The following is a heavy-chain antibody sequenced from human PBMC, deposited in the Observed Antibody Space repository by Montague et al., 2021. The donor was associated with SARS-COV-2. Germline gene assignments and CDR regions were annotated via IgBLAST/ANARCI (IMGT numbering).Heavy chain of an antibody. V-gene: IGHV4-61*02. J-gene: IGHJ5*02. D-gene: IGHD6-25*01. CDR3: ARDGDSSGWNGLHWFDP. Sequence: TLSLTCTVSIGSISSGSYYWCWIRQPAGKGLEWIGRIYTSGSTNYNPSLKSRVTISVDTSKNQFSLKLSSVTAADTAVYYCARDGDSSGWNGLHWFDPWGQGALGTGAS. CDR2: IYTSGST. CDR1: IGSISSGSYY.